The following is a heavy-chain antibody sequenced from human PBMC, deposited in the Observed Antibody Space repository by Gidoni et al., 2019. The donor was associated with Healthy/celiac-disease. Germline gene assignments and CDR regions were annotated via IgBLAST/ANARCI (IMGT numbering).Heavy chain of an antibody. CDR1: GFTVGSNY. V-gene: IGHV3-66*02. CDR3: ARDPGSSWLYFQH. J-gene: IGHJ1*01. Sequence: EVQLVESGGGLVQPGGSLRLSCAASGFTVGSNYMSWVRQAPGKGLEWVSVIYSGGSTYYADSVKGRFTISRDNSKNTLYLQMNSLRAEDTAVYYCARDPGSSWLYFQHWGQGTLVTVSS. D-gene: IGHD6-13*01. CDR2: IYSGGST.